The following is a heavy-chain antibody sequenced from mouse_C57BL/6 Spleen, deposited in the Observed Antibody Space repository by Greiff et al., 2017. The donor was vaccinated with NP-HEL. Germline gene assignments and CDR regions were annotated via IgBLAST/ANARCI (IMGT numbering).Heavy chain of an antibody. V-gene: IGHV10-3*01. D-gene: IGHD2-3*01. CDR2: IRSKSSNYAT. CDR1: GFTFNTYA. Sequence: EVHLVESGGGLVQPTGSLKLSCAASGFTFNTYAMHWVRQAPGKGLEWVARIRSKSSNYATYYADSVKDRITLSRYDSQSMLYLQINNLKTDDTAIYFCVRGGYYVSYYAMDSWGQGTSVTFSS. J-gene: IGHJ4*01. CDR3: VRGGYYVSYYAMDS.